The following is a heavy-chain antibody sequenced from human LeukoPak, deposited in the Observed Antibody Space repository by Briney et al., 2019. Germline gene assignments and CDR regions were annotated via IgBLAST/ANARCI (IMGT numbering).Heavy chain of an antibody. D-gene: IGHD3-3*01. J-gene: IGHJ5*02. V-gene: IGHV1-18*01. CDR2: ISAYNGNT. CDR1: GYTFTSYG. CDR3: ARDLPDYDFWSGHHWDWFDP. Sequence: ASVKVSCKASGYTFTSYGISWVRQAPGQGLEWMGWISAYNGNTNYAQKLQGRVTMTTDTSTSTAYMELRSLRSDDTAVYYCARDLPDYDFWSGHHWDWFDPWGQGTLVTVSS.